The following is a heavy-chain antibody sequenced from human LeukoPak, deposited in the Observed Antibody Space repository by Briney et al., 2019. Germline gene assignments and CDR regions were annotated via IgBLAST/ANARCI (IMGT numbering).Heavy chain of an antibody. CDR3: ALDTRWGH. CDR2: MKSIADGGTI. V-gene: IGHV3-15*07. J-gene: IGHJ4*02. Sequence: GGSLRLSCVVSGLTFSNAWMNWVRQAPGKGPEWVGRMKSIADGGTIDYAAPVKGRFTISRDDSKNTLYLQVNSLKTGDTATYYCALDTRWGHWGQGTLVTVSS. D-gene: IGHD4-23*01. CDR1: GLTFSNAW.